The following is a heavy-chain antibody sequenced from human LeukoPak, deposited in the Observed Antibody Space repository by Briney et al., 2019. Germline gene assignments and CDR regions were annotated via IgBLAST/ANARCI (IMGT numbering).Heavy chain of an antibody. D-gene: IGHD1-14*01. CDR3: ARGPYNRVANFDY. CDR1: GGTFSSYA. CDR2: IIPILGIA. J-gene: IGHJ4*02. V-gene: IGHV1-69*04. Sequence: SLKLSCKASGGTFSSYAISWVRQAPGQGLEWMGRIIPILGIANYAQKFQGRVTITADKSTSTAYMELSSLRSEDTAVYYCARGPYNRVANFDYWGQGTLVTVSS.